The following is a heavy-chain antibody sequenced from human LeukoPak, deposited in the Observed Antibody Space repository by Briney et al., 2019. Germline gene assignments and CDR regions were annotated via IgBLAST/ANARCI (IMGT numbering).Heavy chain of an antibody. J-gene: IGHJ4*02. Sequence: SQTLSLTCTVSGGSVSSGDYYWSWIRQPAGKGLEWIGRIYTSGSTNYNPSLKSRVTMSVDTSKNQFSLKLSSVTAADTAVYYCARDRGRYCSSTSCISHFDYWGQGTLVTVSS. V-gene: IGHV4-61*02. CDR1: GGSVSSGDYY. CDR2: IYTSGST. CDR3: ARDRGRYCSSTSCISHFDY. D-gene: IGHD2-2*01.